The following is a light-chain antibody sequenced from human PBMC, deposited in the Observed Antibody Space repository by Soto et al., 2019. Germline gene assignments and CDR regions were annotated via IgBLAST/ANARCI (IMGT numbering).Light chain of an antibody. CDR1: QDIRSW. V-gene: IGKV1-12*01. CDR3: QQANSYPFT. CDR2: AAS. J-gene: IGKJ3*01. Sequence: DIQMTQSPSSVSASVGDRVTITCRASQDIRSWLAWYQHKPGKAPKLLIYAASSLQGGVPSRFSGSGSGTEFTLTINSLQPEDFATYSCQQANSYPFTFGPGTKVDIK.